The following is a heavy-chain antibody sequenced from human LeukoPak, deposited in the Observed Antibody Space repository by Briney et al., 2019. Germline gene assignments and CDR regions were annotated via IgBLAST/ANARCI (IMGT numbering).Heavy chain of an antibody. V-gene: IGHV3-48*03. J-gene: IGHJ3*02. Sequence: GGSLRLSCAASGFTFSSYEMNWVRQAPGKGLEWVSYISSSGSTIYYADSVKGRFTISRDNAKNSLYLQMNSLSAEDTAVYYCARGSTVTTADAFDIWGQGTMVTVSS. CDR1: GFTFSSYE. CDR2: ISSSGSTI. CDR3: ARGSTVTTADAFDI. D-gene: IGHD4-17*01.